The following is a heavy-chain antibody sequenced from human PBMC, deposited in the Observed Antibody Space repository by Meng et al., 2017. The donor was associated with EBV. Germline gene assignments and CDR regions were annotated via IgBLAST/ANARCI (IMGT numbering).Heavy chain of an antibody. CDR2: VETRASKYAT. Sequence: EAHLVGDGGGLGGKGGSLKLACGASVFICRDTAMHWVRKASGKGLERVGRVETRASKYATAYAASVKGRFSVSRDDSKNMVFLEMNSLKTEDTARYYCWGDLNYGSYWGQGTLVTVSS. CDR3: WGDLNYGSY. V-gene: IGHV3-73*01. D-gene: IGHD3-16*01. J-gene: IGHJ4*02. CDR1: VFICRDTA.